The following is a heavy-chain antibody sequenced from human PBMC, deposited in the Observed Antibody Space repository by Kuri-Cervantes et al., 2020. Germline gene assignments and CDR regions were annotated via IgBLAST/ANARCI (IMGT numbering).Heavy chain of an antibody. D-gene: IGHD6-6*01. CDR1: GFTFDDYA. CDR2: ISWNSGSI. V-gene: IGHV3-9*01. CDR3: AKVQFTDIAALPDY. J-gene: IGHJ4*02. Sequence: SLKISCAASGFTFDDYAMHWVRQTPGKGLEWVSGISWNSGSIGYADSVKGRFTISRDNAKNSLYLQMNSLRAEDTALYYCAKVQFTDIAALPDYWGQGTLVTVSS.